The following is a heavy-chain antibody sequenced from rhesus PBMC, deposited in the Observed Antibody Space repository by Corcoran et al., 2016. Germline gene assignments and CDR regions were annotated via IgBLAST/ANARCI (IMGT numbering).Heavy chain of an antibody. CDR2: IYSAKGNN. J-gene: IGHJ5-1*01. CDR3: AREGGLVAAAGPYNRVDG. CDR1: GGSISGGYG. V-gene: IGHV4S14*01. Sequence: QVQLQESGPGLLKPSDTLSLTCAVSGGSISGGYGWGWIRQPPGQGLEWIGTIYSAKGNNYHHPPPKRRVNMSADTAKNQFALKLSSVAASDTAGYYRAREGGLVAAAGPYNRVDGWGPGVLVTVAS. D-gene: IGHD6-31*01.